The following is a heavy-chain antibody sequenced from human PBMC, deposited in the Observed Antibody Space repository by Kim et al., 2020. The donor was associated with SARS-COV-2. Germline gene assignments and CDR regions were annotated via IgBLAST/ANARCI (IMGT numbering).Heavy chain of an antibody. Sequence: YSQGFTGRFVFSLDTSVSTAYLQISSLKAEDTAVYYCARAVTDYGDYVFDYWGQGTLVTVSS. J-gene: IGHJ4*02. D-gene: IGHD4-17*01. V-gene: IGHV7-4-1*02. CDR3: ARAVTDYGDYVFDY.